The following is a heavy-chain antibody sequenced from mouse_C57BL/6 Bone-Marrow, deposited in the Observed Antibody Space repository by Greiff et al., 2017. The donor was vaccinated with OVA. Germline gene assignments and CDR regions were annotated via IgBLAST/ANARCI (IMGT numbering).Heavy chain of an antibody. CDR3: ARSRNYGSSYVLFDY. J-gene: IGHJ2*01. V-gene: IGHV1-39*01. CDR2: INPNYGTT. CDR1: GYSFTDYN. Sequence: EVQLQQSGPELVKPGASVKISCKASGYSFTDYNMNWVKQSNGKSLEWIGVINPNYGTTSYNQKFKVKATLTVDQSSSTAYMQLNSLTSEDSAVYYCARSRNYGSSYVLFDYWGQGTTLTVSS. D-gene: IGHD1-1*01.